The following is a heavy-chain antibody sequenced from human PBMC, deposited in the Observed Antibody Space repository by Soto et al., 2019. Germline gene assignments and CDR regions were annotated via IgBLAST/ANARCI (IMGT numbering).Heavy chain of an antibody. CDR3: ARGTGITGTIRLDY. J-gene: IGHJ4*02. CDR2: INAGNGNT. D-gene: IGHD1-7*01. CDR1: GYTFTSYA. V-gene: IGHV1-3*01. Sequence: ASVKVSCKASGYTFTSYAMHWVRQAPGQRLEWMGWINAGNGNTKYSQKFQGRVTITSDTSASTAYMELSSLRSEDTAVYYCARGTGITGTIRLDYWGQGTLVTVSS.